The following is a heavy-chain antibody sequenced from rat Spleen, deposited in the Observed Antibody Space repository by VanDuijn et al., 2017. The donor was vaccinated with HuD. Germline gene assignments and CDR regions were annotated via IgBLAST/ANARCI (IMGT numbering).Heavy chain of an antibody. CDR1: GFTFNNYW. V-gene: IGHV5-31*01. CDR3: ARRDFSSFIYAFFDY. Sequence: EVQLVESGGGLVQPGRSLKLSCAASGFTFNNYWMTWIRQAPGKGLEWVASITNASGRTYYPDSVKGRFTISRDNAKNTQYLQMDSLRSEDTATYFCARRDFSSFIYAFFDYWGQGVMVTVSS. CDR2: ITNASGRT. D-gene: IGHD1-2*01. J-gene: IGHJ2*01.